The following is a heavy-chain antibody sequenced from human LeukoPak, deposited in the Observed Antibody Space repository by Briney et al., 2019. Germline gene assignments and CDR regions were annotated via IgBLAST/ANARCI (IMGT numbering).Heavy chain of an antibody. CDR2: INPNSGGT. CDR1: GYTFTGYY. CDR3: ARDSGSYGY. J-gene: IGHJ4*02. D-gene: IGHD1-26*01. V-gene: IGHV1-2*02. Sequence: ASVKVSCKASGYTFTGYYMHWVRQAPGQGLEWMGWINPNSGGTNYAQTFQGRVTMTRDTSISTAYMELSRLRSDDTAVYYCARDSGSYGYWGQGTLVTVSS.